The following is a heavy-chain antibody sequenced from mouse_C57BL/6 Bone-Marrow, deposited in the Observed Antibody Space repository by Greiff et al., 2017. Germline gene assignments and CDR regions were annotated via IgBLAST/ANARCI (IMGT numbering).Heavy chain of an antibody. J-gene: IGHJ2*01. Sequence: EVKLVESGGGLVKPGGSLKLSCAASGFTFSSYAMSWVRQTPEKRLEWVATISDGGSYTYYPDNVKGRFTISRDNAKNNLYLQMSHLKSEDTAMYYCARDGVYSYPFDYWGQGTTLTVSA. D-gene: IGHD2-1*01. CDR3: ARDGVYSYPFDY. CDR1: GFTFSSYA. V-gene: IGHV5-4*01. CDR2: ISDGGSYT.